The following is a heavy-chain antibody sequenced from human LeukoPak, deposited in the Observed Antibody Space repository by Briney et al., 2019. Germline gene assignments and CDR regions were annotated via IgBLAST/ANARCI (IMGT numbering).Heavy chain of an antibody. V-gene: IGHV3-30-3*01. D-gene: IGHD3-22*01. Sequence: GRSLRLSCAASGFTFSHYAIHWVRQAPGKGLEWVAVISYDGSNKLYADSVKGRFTLSRDNSKNTLSLQMNGLRAEDTAVYYCASGCSGYDSSGYCFEHWGQGILVTVSS. J-gene: IGHJ4*02. CDR2: ISYDGSNK. CDR3: ASGCSGYDSSGYCFEH. CDR1: GFTFSHYA.